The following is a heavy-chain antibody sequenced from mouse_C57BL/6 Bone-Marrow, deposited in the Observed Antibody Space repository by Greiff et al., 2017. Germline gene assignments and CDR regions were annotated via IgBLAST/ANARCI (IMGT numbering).Heavy chain of an antibody. V-gene: IGHV1-72*01. CDR3: ARDFATPYYYAMDY. Sequence: LKQPGAELVKPGASVKLSCKASGYTFTSYWMHWVKQRPGRGLEWIGRIDPNSGGTKYNEKFKSKATLTVDKPSSTAYMQLSSLTSEDSAVYYCARDFATPYYYAMDYWGQGTSVTVSS. J-gene: IGHJ4*01. CDR2: IDPNSGGT. CDR1: GYTFTSYW.